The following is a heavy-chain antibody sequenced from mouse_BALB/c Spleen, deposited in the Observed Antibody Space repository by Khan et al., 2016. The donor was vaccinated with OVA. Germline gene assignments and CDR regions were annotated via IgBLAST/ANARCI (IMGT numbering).Heavy chain of an antibody. V-gene: IGHV3-6*02. D-gene: IGHD3-1*01. CDR1: GYSITSGYY. Sequence: EVQLQESGPGLVKPSQSLSLTCSVTGYSITSGYYWNWIRQFPGNKLEWMGYISYDGSDNCNPSLKNRFSITRDTSKNQFFLKLTSVTTEDTATDYCARGARATYYFDYWGQGTSLTVSS. CDR3: ARGARATYYFDY. J-gene: IGHJ2*03. CDR2: ISYDGSD.